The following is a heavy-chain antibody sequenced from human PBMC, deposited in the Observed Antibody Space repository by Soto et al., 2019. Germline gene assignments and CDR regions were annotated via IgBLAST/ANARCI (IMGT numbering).Heavy chain of an antibody. CDR3: ARPFGVVIRDYYYGMDV. J-gene: IGHJ6*02. V-gene: IGHV1-18*01. CDR2: ISAYNGNT. Sequence: GASVKVSCKASGYTFTSYGISWVRQAPGQGLEWMGWISAYNGNTNYAQKLQGRVTITTDTSTSTAYMELRSLRSDDTAVYYCARPFGVVIRDYYYGMDVWGQGTTVTVSS. D-gene: IGHD3-3*01. CDR1: GYTFTSYG.